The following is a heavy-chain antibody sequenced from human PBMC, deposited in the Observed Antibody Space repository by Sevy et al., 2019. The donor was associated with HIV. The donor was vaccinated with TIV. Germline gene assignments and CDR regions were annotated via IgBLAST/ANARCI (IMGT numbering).Heavy chain of an antibody. CDR2: IQYDGSNK. D-gene: IGHD2-21*01. CDR3: VKEGGGEGGDH. Sequence: GGSLRLSCAASGFSFSSYGMHWVRRAPGKGLEWMSCIQYDGSNKDYADSVKGRFTISRDNSKNTLYLQMNSLRVEDTAVSYCVKEGGGEGGDHWGQGTLVTVSS. J-gene: IGHJ4*02. V-gene: IGHV3-30*02. CDR1: GFSFSSYG.